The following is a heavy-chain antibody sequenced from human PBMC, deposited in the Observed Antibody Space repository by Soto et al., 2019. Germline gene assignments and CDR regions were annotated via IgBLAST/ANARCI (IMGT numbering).Heavy chain of an antibody. J-gene: IGHJ4*02. CDR2: ISSTSSII. CDR1: AFTFSSYE. CDR3: ARLGIAARRTFDY. D-gene: IGHD6-6*01. V-gene: IGHV3-48*03. Sequence: EVQLVESGGGLLQPGGSLRLSCAASAFTFSSYEKSWFRQAPGKGLEWVSYISSTSSIIYYADSVKGRFTISRDNAKNSLYLQMNSLRVEDTAVYYCARLGIAARRTFDYWGQGTLVTVSS.